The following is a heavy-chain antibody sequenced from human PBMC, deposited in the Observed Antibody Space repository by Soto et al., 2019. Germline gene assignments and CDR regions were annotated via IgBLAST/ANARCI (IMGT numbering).Heavy chain of an antibody. CDR2: IHYSGST. Sequence: SETLSLTCSVSGGSISNYYWSWIRQPPGKGLEWIGYIHYSGSTNYNPSLKSRVTISVDTSKNQFSLKLNSVTAADTAVYHCARADGDYGDWFDPCGLGTLVTVSS. J-gene: IGHJ5*02. D-gene: IGHD4-17*01. CDR3: ARADGDYGDWFDP. V-gene: IGHV4-59*01. CDR1: GGSISNYY.